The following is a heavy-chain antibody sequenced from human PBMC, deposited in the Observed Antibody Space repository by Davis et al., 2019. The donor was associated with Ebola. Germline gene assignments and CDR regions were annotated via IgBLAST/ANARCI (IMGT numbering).Heavy chain of an antibody. CDR2: ISYDGSNK. CDR1: GFTFSSAG. J-gene: IGHJ4*02. CDR3: ARADGYYDILTGQDY. D-gene: IGHD3-9*01. V-gene: IGHV3-30*03. Sequence: PRGSLRLSCAASGFTFSSAGMHWVRQAPGKGLEWVAVISYDGSNKYYADSVKGRFTISRDNSKNTLYLQMNSLRAEDTAVYYCARADGYYDILTGQDYWGQGTLVTVSS.